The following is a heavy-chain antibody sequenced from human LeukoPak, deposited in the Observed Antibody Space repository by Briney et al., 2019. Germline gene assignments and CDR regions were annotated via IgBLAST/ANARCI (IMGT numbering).Heavy chain of an antibody. CDR1: GFTFNNAW. CDR2: ISKDGSDK. V-gene: IGHV3-30-3*01. J-gene: IGHJ4*02. Sequence: GGSLRLSCAASGFTFNNAWMHWVRQAPGKGLEWVAVISKDGSDKYYPGSVRGRFTISRDNSKNTIYLQMDSLRAEDTAIYYCARDYWWNYDYWGQGTLVTVSS. D-gene: IGHD1-7*01. CDR3: ARDYWWNYDY.